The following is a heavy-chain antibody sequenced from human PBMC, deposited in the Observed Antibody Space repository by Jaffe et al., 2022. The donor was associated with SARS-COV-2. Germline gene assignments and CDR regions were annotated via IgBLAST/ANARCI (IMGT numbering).Heavy chain of an antibody. Sequence: QVQLVQSGAEVKKPGASVKVSCKASGYTFTSYDINWVRQATGQGLEWMGWMNPNSGNTGYAQKFQGRVTMTRNTSISTAYMELSSLRSEDTAVYYCARESGTARYYYYGMDVWGQGTTVTVSS. D-gene: IGHD1-7*01. V-gene: IGHV1-8*01. J-gene: IGHJ6*02. CDR1: GYTFTSYD. CDR2: MNPNSGNT. CDR3: ARESGTARYYYYGMDV.